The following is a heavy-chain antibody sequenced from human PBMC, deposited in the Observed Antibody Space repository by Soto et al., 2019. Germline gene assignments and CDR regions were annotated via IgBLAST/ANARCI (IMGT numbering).Heavy chain of an antibody. J-gene: IGHJ4*02. D-gene: IGHD3-3*01. V-gene: IGHV1-69*02. CDR3: ARSTYYDFWSGFNFDY. CDR1: GGTFSSYT. Sequence: QVQLVQSGAEVKKPGSSVKVSCKASGGTFSSYTIRWVRQAPGQGLEWMGRIIPILGIANYAQKFQGRVTITADKSTSTAYMELSSLRSEDTAVYYCARSTYYDFWSGFNFDYWGQGTLVTVSS. CDR2: IIPILGIA.